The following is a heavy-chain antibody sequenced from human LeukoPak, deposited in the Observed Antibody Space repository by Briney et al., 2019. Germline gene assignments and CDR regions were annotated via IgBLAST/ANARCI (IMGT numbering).Heavy chain of an antibody. D-gene: IGHD3-10*01. V-gene: IGHV3-30-3*01. CDR2: ISYDGSNK. Sequence: GRSLRLSCAASGFTFSSYAMHWDRQAPGKGLEWVAVISYDGSNKYYADSVKGRFTISRDNSKNTLYLQMNSLRAEDTAVYYCARAPLRGGPMDVWGQGTTVTVSS. J-gene: IGHJ6*02. CDR1: GFTFSSYA. CDR3: ARAPLRGGPMDV.